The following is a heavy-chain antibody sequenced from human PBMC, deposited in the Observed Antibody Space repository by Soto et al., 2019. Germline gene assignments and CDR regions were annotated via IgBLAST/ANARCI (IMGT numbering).Heavy chain of an antibody. CDR2: IKQDGSEK. J-gene: IGHJ5*02. CDR1: GFTFSSYW. CDR3: AREIGLFFGSDWFDP. V-gene: IGHV3-7*01. D-gene: IGHD3-10*01. Sequence: GGSLRLSCAASGFTFSSYWMSWVRQAPGKGLEWVANIKQDGSEKYYVDSVKGRFTISRDNAKNSLYLQMNSLRAEDTAVYYCAREIGLFFGSDWFDPWGQGTLVTVSS.